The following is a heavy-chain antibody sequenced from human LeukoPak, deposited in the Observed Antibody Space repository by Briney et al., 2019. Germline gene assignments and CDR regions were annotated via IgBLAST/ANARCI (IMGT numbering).Heavy chain of an antibody. D-gene: IGHD6-13*01. Sequence: PSQTLSLTCTVSGGSISSGDYYWSWIRQPPGKGLEWIGYIYYSGSTYYNPSLKSRVTISVDTSKNQFSLKLSSVTAADTAVYYCARHSSSWYWLIDYWGQGTLVTVSS. CDR1: GGSISSGDYY. CDR3: ARHSSSWYWLIDY. CDR2: IYYSGST. J-gene: IGHJ4*02. V-gene: IGHV4-30-4*01.